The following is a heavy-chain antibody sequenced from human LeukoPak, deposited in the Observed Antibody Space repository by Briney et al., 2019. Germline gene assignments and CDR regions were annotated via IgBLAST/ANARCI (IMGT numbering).Heavy chain of an antibody. CDR2: IRSNGATA. D-gene: IGHD1-1*01. Sequence: PGGSLRLSCAASGFSFSSFAMTWVRQAPGKGLEWVSTIRSNGATAYNADSVKGRFTISRDNSKNTVYLQMNSLRVEDTAIYYCARGQEFDDGVFDSWGQGTLVTVSP. CDR1: GFSFSSFA. CDR3: ARGQEFDDGVFDS. J-gene: IGHJ4*02. V-gene: IGHV3-23*01.